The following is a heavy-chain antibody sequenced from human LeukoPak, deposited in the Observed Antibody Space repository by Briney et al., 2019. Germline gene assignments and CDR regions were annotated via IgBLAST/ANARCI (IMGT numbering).Heavy chain of an antibody. CDR2: INPNSGGT. D-gene: IGHD4-17*01. Sequence: ASVKVSCKTSGYTFSDYYIHWIRQAPGQGLEWVGWINPNSGGTNYAQKFQGRVTMTRDTSISTAYMELSRLRSDDTAVYYCARDLGGPTTVTTFLSYWGQGTLVTVSS. J-gene: IGHJ4*02. CDR3: ARDLGGPTTVTTFLSY. CDR1: GYTFSDYY. V-gene: IGHV1-2*02.